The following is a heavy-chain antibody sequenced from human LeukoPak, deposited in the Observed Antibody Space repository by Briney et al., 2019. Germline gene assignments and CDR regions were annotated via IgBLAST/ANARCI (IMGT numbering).Heavy chain of an antibody. CDR1: GFTFSRHW. Sequence: PGGSLTLSCAASGFTFSRHWMHWVRQAPGKGLVWVANTKPDGSAEYYADSVRGRFTASRDNANNLLYLQMNRLRAEDTAVYYCARDGGLHTNFDYWGQGTLLTVSS. V-gene: IGHV3-7*01. CDR2: TKPDGSAE. J-gene: IGHJ4*02. CDR3: ARDGGLHTNFDY. D-gene: IGHD2-15*01.